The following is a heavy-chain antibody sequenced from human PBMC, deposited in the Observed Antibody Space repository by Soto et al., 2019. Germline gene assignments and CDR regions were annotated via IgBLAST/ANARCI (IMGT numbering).Heavy chain of an antibody. D-gene: IGHD5-12*01. J-gene: IGHJ5*02. CDR2: IIPIFGTT. Sequence: QVQLVQSGAEVKKPGSSVKVSCKASGGTFSNSAITWVRQAPGQGLEWVARIIPIFGTTNVAQKFQGRCTITADEATTTAYMELSGLRSDDTAVYYCAKDGGADGYFGNWLDPWGQGTLVTVSS. CDR1: GGTFSNSA. CDR3: AKDGGADGYFGNWLDP. V-gene: IGHV1-69*15.